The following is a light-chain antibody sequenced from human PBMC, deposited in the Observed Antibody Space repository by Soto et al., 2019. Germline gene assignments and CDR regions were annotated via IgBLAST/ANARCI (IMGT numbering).Light chain of an antibody. J-gene: IGKJ5*01. CDR2: AAS. Sequence: IVLTQSPGTLSLSPGERATLSCRASQSVPSNYVAWYQQKPGQATRLLIYAASSRTTGIPDRFSGSGSGTDFTLTISRLEPEDFAVYYCQQYGSNPSITFGQGTRLEIK. V-gene: IGKV3-20*01. CDR3: QQYGSNPSIT. CDR1: QSVPSNY.